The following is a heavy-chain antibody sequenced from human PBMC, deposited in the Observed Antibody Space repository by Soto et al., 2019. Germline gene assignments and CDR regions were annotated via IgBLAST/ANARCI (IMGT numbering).Heavy chain of an antibody. Sequence: SVTVCCKASGGTYSSYTISWVRQAHGQGLEWMGRIIPILGIANYAQKFQGRVTITADKSTSTAYMELSSLRSEDTAVYYCAREVVYCSSTSCYDWFDPWGQGTLVTVSS. V-gene: IGHV1-69*04. J-gene: IGHJ5*02. CDR2: IIPILGIA. CDR3: AREVVYCSSTSCYDWFDP. CDR1: GGTYSSYT. D-gene: IGHD2-2*01.